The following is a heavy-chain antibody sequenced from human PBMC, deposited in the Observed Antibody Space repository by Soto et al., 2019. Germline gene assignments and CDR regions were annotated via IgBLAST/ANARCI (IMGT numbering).Heavy chain of an antibody. D-gene: IGHD3-16*02. V-gene: IGHV3-33*01. CDR3: ARDGGHGYDYVWGSYRYTHSFDY. J-gene: IGHJ4*02. Sequence: VGSLRLSCAASGFTFSSYGMHWVRQAPGKGLEWVAVIWYDGSNKYYADSVKGRFTISRDNSKNTLYLQMNSLRAEDTAVYYCARDGGHGYDYVWGSYRYTHSFDYWGQGTLVTSPQ. CDR2: IWYDGSNK. CDR1: GFTFSSYG.